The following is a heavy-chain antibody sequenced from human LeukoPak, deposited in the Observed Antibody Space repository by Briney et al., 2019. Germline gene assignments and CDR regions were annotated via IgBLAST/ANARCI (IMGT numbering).Heavy chain of an antibody. Sequence: GGSLRLSCAASGFTFDTYYMTWVRQAPGKGLEWISYISSSSSAIYYADSVKGRFTISRDNGKNSLYLQMNSLRDEDTAVYYCAQKGGTDHWGQGTLVTVSS. J-gene: IGHJ4*02. V-gene: IGHV3-48*02. CDR2: ISSSSSAI. D-gene: IGHD2-15*01. CDR3: AQKGGTDH. CDR1: GFTFDTYY.